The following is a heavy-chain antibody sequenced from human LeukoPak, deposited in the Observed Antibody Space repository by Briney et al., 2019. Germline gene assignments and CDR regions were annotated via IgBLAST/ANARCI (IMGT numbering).Heavy chain of an antibody. CDR3: ISWAAAGTGY. Sequence: VKVSCKAFGGTFSSYAISWVRQAPGQGLEWMGGIIPIFSTTNYAQKFQGRVTITADESTSTAYMELSSLRSEDTAVYYCISWAAAGTGYWGQGTLVTVSS. CDR1: GGTFSSYA. D-gene: IGHD6-13*01. V-gene: IGHV1-69*01. J-gene: IGHJ4*02. CDR2: IIPIFSTT.